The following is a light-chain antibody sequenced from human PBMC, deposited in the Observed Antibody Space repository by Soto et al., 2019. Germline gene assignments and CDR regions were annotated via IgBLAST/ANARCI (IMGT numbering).Light chain of an antibody. V-gene: IGLV2-14*01. J-gene: IGLJ3*02. CDR2: EVS. CDR1: GSDVGGYNY. Sequence: QSALTQPASVSGSRGQSITISCTGTGSDVGGYNYVSWYQQHPGKAPKLMISEVSNRPSGISYRFSASKSGNTASLTISGLQAEDEAEYYCSSYTSSNTLVFGGGTKLTVL. CDR3: SSYTSSNTLV.